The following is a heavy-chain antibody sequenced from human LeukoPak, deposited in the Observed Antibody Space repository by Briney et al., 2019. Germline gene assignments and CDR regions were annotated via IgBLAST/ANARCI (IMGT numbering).Heavy chain of an antibody. J-gene: IGHJ5*02. CDR1: GYTFTGYY. Sequence: ASVKVSCKASGYTFTGYYMHWVRQAPGQGLEWMGRINPNSGGTNYAQKFQGRVTMTRDTSISTAYMELSSLRSEDTAVYYCARIVSGWNWFDPWGQGTLVTVSS. D-gene: IGHD6-19*01. CDR2: INPNSGGT. CDR3: ARIVSGWNWFDP. V-gene: IGHV1-2*06.